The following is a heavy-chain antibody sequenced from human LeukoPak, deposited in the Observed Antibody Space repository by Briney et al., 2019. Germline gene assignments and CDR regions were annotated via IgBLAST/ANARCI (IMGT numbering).Heavy chain of an antibody. CDR1: GFTFSSYA. J-gene: IGHJ4*02. Sequence: GGSLRLSCAASGFTFSSYAMSWVRQAPGKGLEWVSAISGSGGSTYYADSVKGRFTISRDNSKNTLYLQMNSLRAEDTAVYYCARDRCSSGWYYWGQGTLVTVSS. D-gene: IGHD6-19*01. CDR2: ISGSGGST. V-gene: IGHV3-23*01. CDR3: ARDRCSSGWYY.